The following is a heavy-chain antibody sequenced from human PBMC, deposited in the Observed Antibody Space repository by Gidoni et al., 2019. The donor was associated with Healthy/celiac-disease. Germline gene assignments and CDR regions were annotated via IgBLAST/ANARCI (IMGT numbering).Heavy chain of an antibody. CDR1: GFPFSSYA. CDR3: AKDVSCSSTSCYAFDY. Sequence: EVQLLESGGGLVQPGGSLRLSCSASGFPFSSYAMSWVRQAPGKGLEWVSAISGSGGSTYYADSVKGRFTSSRDNSKNTLYLQMNSLRAEDTAVYYCAKDVSCSSTSCYAFDYWGQGTLVTVSS. J-gene: IGHJ4*02. CDR2: ISGSGGST. V-gene: IGHV3-23*01. D-gene: IGHD2-2*01.